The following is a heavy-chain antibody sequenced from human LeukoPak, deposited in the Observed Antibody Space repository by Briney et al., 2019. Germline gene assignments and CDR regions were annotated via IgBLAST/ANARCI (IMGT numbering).Heavy chain of an antibody. V-gene: IGHV3-7*03. Sequence: GGSLRLSCAASGFTFSSYWMSWVRQAPGKGLEWVANIKQDGSEKYYVDSVKGRFTISRDNAKNSLYLQMNSLRAEDTAVYYCARGNIVATISWFDPWGQGTLVTASS. J-gene: IGHJ5*02. D-gene: IGHD5-12*01. CDR1: GFTFSSYW. CDR3: ARGNIVATISWFDP. CDR2: IKQDGSEK.